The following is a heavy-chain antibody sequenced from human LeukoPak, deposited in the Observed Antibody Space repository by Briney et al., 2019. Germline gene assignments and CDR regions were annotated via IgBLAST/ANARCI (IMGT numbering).Heavy chain of an antibody. V-gene: IGHV1-69*06. D-gene: IGHD2-2*01. CDR2: IIPTFGSP. CDR1: GGTVSSYV. Sequence: SVKVSCKASGGTVSSYVFSWVRQAPEQGLEWMGGIIPTFGSPNYARRFQGRLTITADKSTNTAYMELSNLRSEDTALYYCAGERGIPGAMDYWGQGTLVTVSS. CDR3: AGERGIPGAMDY. J-gene: IGHJ4*02.